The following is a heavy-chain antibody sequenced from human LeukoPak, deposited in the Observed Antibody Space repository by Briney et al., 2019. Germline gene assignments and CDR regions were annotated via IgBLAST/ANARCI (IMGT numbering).Heavy chain of an antibody. V-gene: IGHV4-61*01. CDR3: ARGPGGGSRNWFDP. CDR2: IYYSGST. J-gene: IGHJ5*02. CDR1: GGSVSSGSYY. D-gene: IGHD2-15*01. Sequence: SETLSLTCTVSGGSVSSGSYYWSWIRQPPGTGLEWIGYIYYSGSTNYNPSPKSRVTISVDTSKNQFSLKLSSVTAADTAVYYCARGPGGGSRNWFDPWGQGTLVTVSS.